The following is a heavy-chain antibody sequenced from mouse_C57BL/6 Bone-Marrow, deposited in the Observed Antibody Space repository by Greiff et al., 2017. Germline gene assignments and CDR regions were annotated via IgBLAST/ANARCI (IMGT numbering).Heavy chain of an antibody. CDR2: IDPNSGGT. D-gene: IGHD3-2*02. CDR1: GYTFTSYW. CDR3: AREGLTAQATDFDY. J-gene: IGHJ2*01. Sequence: VQLQQPGAELVKPGASVKLSCKASGYTFTSYWMHWVKQRPGRGLEWIGRIDPNSGGTKYNEKFKSKATLTVDKPSSTAYMQLSSLTSEDSAVYDVAREGLTAQATDFDYWGQGTTLTVSS. V-gene: IGHV1-72*01.